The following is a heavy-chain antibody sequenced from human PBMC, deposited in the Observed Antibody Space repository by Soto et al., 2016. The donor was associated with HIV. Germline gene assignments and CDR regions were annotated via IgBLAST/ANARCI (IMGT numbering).Heavy chain of an antibody. CDR3: ARDENFYEAYGMDV. Sequence: EVQLVESGGGLVQPGGSLRLSCAASGFTISNNYMSRVRQAPEKGLEWVSVIYSGGNTYYADSVKGRFTISRDNSKNTLYLQMDSLRAEDTAVYYCARDENFYEAYGMDVWGQGTTVTVSS. CDR1: GFTISNNY. J-gene: IGHJ6*02. D-gene: IGHD3-16*01. V-gene: IGHV3-66*01. CDR2: IYSGGNT.